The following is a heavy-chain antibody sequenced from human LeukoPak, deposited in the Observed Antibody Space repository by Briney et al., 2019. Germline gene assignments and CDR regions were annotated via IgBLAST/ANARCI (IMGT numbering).Heavy chain of an antibody. D-gene: IGHD6-19*01. V-gene: IGHV3-23*01. CDR2: ISGGGVST. CDR3: ASRVGWLGAPPDN. Sequence: ETLSLTCAVYGGSFSGYYWSWIRQPPGKGLEWVSGISGGGVSTYYAYSVKGRFTISSDNSKNTLYLQMNSLRAEDTAVYYCASRVGWLGAPPDNWGQGTLVTVSS. J-gene: IGHJ4*02. CDR1: GGSFSGYY.